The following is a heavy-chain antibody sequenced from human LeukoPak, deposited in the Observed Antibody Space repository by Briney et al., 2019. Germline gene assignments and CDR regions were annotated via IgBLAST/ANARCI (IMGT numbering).Heavy chain of an antibody. CDR3: VRDRSGSYPYYFDF. V-gene: IGHV3-21*01. CDR2: ISSRTTYI. CDR1: GFTFSDYS. J-gene: IGHJ4*02. Sequence: GGSLGLSCAASGFTFSDYSMNWVRQAPGKGLEWVSSISSRTTYISYADSLKGRFTISRDNAKNSLYLQMNSLRAEDTAVYYCVRDRSGSYPYYFDFWGQGTLVTVSS. D-gene: IGHD1-26*01.